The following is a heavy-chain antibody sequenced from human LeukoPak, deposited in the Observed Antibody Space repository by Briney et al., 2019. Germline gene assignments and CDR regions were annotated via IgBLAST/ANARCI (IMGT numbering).Heavy chain of an antibody. D-gene: IGHD3-10*01. CDR1: GLTFSNSW. Sequence: GGSLRLSCTASGLTFSNSWMHWVRQAPGKGLVGVSRINNDGSYSSYADSVKGRFTIYRDNAKNTLYLQMNSLRAEDTAVYFCARVSGLGMNEYLQHWGQGTLVTVSS. J-gene: IGHJ1*01. CDR3: ARVSGLGMNEYLQH. CDR2: INNDGSYS. V-gene: IGHV3-74*01.